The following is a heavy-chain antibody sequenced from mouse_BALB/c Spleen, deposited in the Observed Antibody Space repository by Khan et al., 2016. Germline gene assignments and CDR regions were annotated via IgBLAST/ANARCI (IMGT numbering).Heavy chain of an antibody. J-gene: IGHJ2*01. CDR1: GYTFTSYW. V-gene: IGHV1-87*01. CDR2: IYPGDGNT. Sequence: QVQLQQSGAELARPGASVKLSCKASGYTFTSYWMQWVKQGPGQGLEWIGAIYPGDGNTGYTQNFKGKATLTADRSSSTAYMQLSSLASEDSAVYYCARGNSYYDYDYWGQGTTLTV. CDR3: ARGNSYYDYDY. D-gene: IGHD2-4*01.